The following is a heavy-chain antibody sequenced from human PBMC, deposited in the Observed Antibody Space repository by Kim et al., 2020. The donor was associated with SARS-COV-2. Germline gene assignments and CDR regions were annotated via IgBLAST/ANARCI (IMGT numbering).Heavy chain of an antibody. Sequence: GGSLRLSCAASGFTFSSYGMHWVRQAPGKGLEWVAVISYDGSNKYYADSVKGRFTISRDNSKNTLYLQMNSLRAEDTAVYYCAKEFQGYQARQLWDFDYWGQGTLVTVSS. CDR1: GFTFSSYG. D-gene: IGHD5-18*01. CDR2: ISYDGSNK. J-gene: IGHJ4*02. V-gene: IGHV3-30*18. CDR3: AKEFQGYQARQLWDFDY.